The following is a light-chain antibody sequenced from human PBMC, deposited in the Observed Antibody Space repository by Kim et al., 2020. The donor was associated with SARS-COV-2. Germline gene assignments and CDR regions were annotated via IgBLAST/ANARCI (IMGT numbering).Light chain of an antibody. CDR2: GAS. Sequence: ESVLTQSPGTLSLSPGERATLSCRASQSVNSNYLAWYQQKPGQAPRLLIYGASSRATGIPDMFSGSGSGAYFTLTISRLESEDFAVYYCQQDVSSPLTFGGGTKVDIK. CDR3: QQDVSSPLT. CDR1: QSVNSNY. J-gene: IGKJ4*01. V-gene: IGKV3-20*01.